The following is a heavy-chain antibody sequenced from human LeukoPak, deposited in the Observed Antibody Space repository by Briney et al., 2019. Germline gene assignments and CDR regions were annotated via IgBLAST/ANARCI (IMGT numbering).Heavy chain of an antibody. V-gene: IGHV1-2*02. CDR3: ARSTSIGVRVTAPYDS. J-gene: IGHJ4*02. CDR2: IDPNSGVT. Sequence: ASVKVSCKASGYTFTAHYLHWVRQAPGQGLEWMGWIDPNSGVTNSAQKFRGRVTVTRDTSISTAYMELSWLSSDDTAVYYCARSTSIGVRVTAPYDSWGQGSLVTVSS. D-gene: IGHD6-6*01. CDR1: GYTFTAHY.